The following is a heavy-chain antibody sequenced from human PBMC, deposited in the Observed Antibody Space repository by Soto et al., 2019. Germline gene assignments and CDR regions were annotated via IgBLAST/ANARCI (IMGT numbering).Heavy chain of an antibody. CDR2: INAENGHT. J-gene: IGHJ4*02. V-gene: IGHV1-18*01. CDR3: ARDIRYDVDY. CDR1: GYTFTNYG. D-gene: IGHD3-16*02. Sequence: QVHLVQSGSEVKNPGASVKVSCKASGYTFTNYGISWVRQAPGQGLEWVGWINAENGHTNYAQKFQGRVTITADTSTATGYMDLRSLISDDTAVYYFARDIRYDVDYWGQGTLVTVSS.